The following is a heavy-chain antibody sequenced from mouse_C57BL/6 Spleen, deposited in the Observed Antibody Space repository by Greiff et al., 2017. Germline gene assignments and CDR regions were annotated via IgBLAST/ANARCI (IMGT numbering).Heavy chain of an antibody. Sequence: EVKVVESGEGLVKPGGSLKLSCAASGFTFSSYAMSWVRQNPEKRLAWVAYISSGGDYIYYADTVKGRFPISRDNARNTLYLQMSSLKSEDTAMYYCTRDPHYYGSSYPPYFDVWGTGTTVTGSS. CDR3: TRDPHYYGSSYPPYFDV. CDR1: GFTFSSYA. D-gene: IGHD1-1*01. CDR2: ISSGGDYI. J-gene: IGHJ1*03. V-gene: IGHV5-9-1*02.